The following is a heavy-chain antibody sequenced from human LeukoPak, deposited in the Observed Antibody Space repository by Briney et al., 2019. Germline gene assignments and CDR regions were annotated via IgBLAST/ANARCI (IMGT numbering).Heavy chain of an antibody. Sequence: PSGTLSLTCAVYGGSFSGHYWSWIRQPPGKGLEWIGEINHSGSTNYNPSLKSRVTISVDTSKNQFSLKLSSVTAADTAVYYCARGKRYSSSWYERRAFDIWGQGTMVTVSS. J-gene: IGHJ3*02. V-gene: IGHV4-34*01. CDR3: ARGKRYSSSWYERRAFDI. CDR1: GGSFSGHY. D-gene: IGHD6-13*01. CDR2: INHSGST.